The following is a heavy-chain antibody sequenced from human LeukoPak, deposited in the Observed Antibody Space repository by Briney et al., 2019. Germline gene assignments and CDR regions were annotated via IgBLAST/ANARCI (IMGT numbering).Heavy chain of an antibody. D-gene: IGHD6-6*01. CDR1: GYTFTSYD. V-gene: IGHV1-8*01. CDR3: ARFGSSSRVGYYYYMDV. CDR2: MNPNSGNT. Sequence: GASVKVSCKASGYTFTSYDINWVRQATGQGLEWMGWMNPNSGNTGYAQKSQGRVTMTRNTSISTAYMELSSLRSEDTAVYYCARFGSSSRVGYYYYMDVWGKGTTVTVSS. J-gene: IGHJ6*03.